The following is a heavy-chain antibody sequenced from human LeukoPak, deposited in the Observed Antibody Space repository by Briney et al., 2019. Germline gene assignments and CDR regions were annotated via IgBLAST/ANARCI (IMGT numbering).Heavy chain of an antibody. V-gene: IGHV4-59*08. CDR2: IYYSGST. CDR1: GGSISSYY. Sequence: SETLSLTCTVSGGSISSYYWSWIRQPPGKGLEWIGYIYYSGSTNYNPSLESRVTISVDTSKNQFSLKLSSVTAADTAVYYCARHGGYHSPIDYWGQGTLVTVSS. J-gene: IGHJ4*02. CDR3: ARHGGYHSPIDY. D-gene: IGHD3-22*01.